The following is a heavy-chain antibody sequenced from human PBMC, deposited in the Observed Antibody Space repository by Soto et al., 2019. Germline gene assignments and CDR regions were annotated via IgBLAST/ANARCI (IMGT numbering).Heavy chain of an antibody. CDR2: ISTYNHHT. Sequence: ASVKVSCKASGYTFTSFGITWVRQAPGQGLEWVGWISTYNHHTNYAQKFQGRVTMTTDTSTSTAFMEVRSLRSDDTAVYYCARWDCSSTSCRSNAFDIWGQGTMVTVSS. CDR3: ARWDCSSTSCRSNAFDI. V-gene: IGHV1-18*01. CDR1: GYTFTSFG. D-gene: IGHD2-2*01. J-gene: IGHJ3*02.